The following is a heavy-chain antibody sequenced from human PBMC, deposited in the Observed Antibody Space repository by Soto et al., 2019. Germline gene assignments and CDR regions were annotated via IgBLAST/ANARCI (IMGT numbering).Heavy chain of an antibody. CDR2: ISVHNGDT. CDR1: GYTFRSYG. Sequence: QVQLVQSGAEVKKPGASVQVSCKASGYTFRSYGINWVRQAPGQGLEWMGRISVHNGDTKYAQKFQGRVIMTTDTSTSTAYMELRSLRSDDTAVYYCARVYYMDVWGKWTTVTVSS. J-gene: IGHJ6*03. CDR3: ARVYYMDV. V-gene: IGHV1-18*01.